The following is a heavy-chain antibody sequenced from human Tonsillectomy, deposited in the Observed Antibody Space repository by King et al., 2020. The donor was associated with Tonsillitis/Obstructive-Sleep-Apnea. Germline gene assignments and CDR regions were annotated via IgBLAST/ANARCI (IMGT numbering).Heavy chain of an antibody. V-gene: IGHV4-59*01. J-gene: IGHJ4*02. D-gene: IGHD5-24*01. CDR3: ARDRRDGYPDPLFDY. Sequence: QVQLQESGPGLVKPSETLSLTCTVSGVSINSYFWNWIRQPPGKGLEWIGFIYYSGSTNYNPSLKSRVTMSIDTSKNQFSLRLSSVTAADTAVYYCARDRRDGYPDPLFDYWGQGSLVTVSS. CDR2: IYYSGST. CDR1: GVSINSYF.